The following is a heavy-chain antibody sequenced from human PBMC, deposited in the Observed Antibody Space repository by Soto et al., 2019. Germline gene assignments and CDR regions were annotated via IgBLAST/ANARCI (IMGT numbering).Heavy chain of an antibody. CDR3: ARSVFP. Sequence: QVQLQESGPGLVKPSQILSLTFTVSGGSVTSGGYYWSCIRQHPGKGLEWIGYIYYSGFTYYNPSLKSRVTISVDTSKNQFSLKLSSVTAADTAVYYCARSVFPWGQGTLVTVSS. CDR1: GGSVTSGGYY. V-gene: IGHV4-31*03. J-gene: IGHJ5*02. CDR2: IYYSGFT.